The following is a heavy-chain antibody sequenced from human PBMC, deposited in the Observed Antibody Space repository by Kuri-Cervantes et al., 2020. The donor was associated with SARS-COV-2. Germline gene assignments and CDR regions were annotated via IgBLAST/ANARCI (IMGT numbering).Heavy chain of an antibody. J-gene: IGHJ5*02. Sequence: ASVKVSCKASGYTFTSYGISWVRQAPGQGLEWMGWISAYNGNTNYAQKLQGRVTMTTDTSTSTAYMELRSLRSDDTAVYYCARDRELGTRGTNWFDPWGQGTLVTVSS. CDR2: ISAYNGNT. CDR3: ARDRELGTRGTNWFDP. CDR1: GYTFTSYG. D-gene: IGHD7-27*01. V-gene: IGHV1-18*01.